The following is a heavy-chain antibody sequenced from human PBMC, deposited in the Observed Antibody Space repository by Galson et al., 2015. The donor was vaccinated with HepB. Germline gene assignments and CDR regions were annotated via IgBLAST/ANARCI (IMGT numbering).Heavy chain of an antibody. CDR1: GSNFPNYW. V-gene: IGHV5-51*01. J-gene: IGHJ4*02. CDR2: IHPGESDT. CDR3: ARLGGIEGATPENFDS. D-gene: IGHD1-26*01. Sequence: QSGAEVTKPGQSLKISCQTSGSNFPNYWIGWVRQVPGKGLEWMGIIHPGESDTNFSPSFQDQVTISADKSINTAYLQWSSLKVSDTAMYFCARLGGIEGATPENFDSWGQGTLVTVSS.